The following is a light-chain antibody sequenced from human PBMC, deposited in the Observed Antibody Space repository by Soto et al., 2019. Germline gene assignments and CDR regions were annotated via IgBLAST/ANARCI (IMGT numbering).Light chain of an antibody. CDR1: SSDVGNYNL. CDR2: EVT. V-gene: IGLV2-23*02. Sequence: QSALTQPASVSGSPGQSITISCTGTSSDVGNYNLVSWYQQHPGKAPKLMIYEVTKRPSGVSDRFSGSKSGNTASLTISGLQAEDEADYYCCSYAGSSTDVFATGNKVTVL. J-gene: IGLJ1*01. CDR3: CSYAGSSTDV.